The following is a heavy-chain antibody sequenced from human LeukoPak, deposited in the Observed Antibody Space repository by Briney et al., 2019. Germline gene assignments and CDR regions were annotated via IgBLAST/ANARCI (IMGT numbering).Heavy chain of an antibody. Sequence: PSETLSLTCAVSGYSISSGYYWGWIRQPPGKGLEWIGSIYHSGSTYYNPSLKSHVTISVDTPKTQFSLKLSSVTAADTAVYYCARHEGSVEWLLGTPYYWGQGTLVTVSS. D-gene: IGHD3-3*01. CDR3: ARHEGSVEWLLGTPYY. J-gene: IGHJ4*02. V-gene: IGHV4-38-2*01. CDR1: GYSISSGYY. CDR2: IYHSGST.